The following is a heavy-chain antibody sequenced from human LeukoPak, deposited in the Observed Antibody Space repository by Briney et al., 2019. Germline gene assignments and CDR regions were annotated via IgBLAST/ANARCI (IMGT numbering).Heavy chain of an antibody. CDR3: AKGLFEYSYGLEDAFDI. CDR1: GFTFSSYA. Sequence: TGGSLRLYCAASGFTFSSYAMSWVRQAPGKGLEWVSAINGSGGSTYYADSVKGRFTISRDNSKNTLYLQMNSLRAEDTAVYYCAKGLFEYSYGLEDAFDIWGQGTMVTVSS. J-gene: IGHJ3*02. D-gene: IGHD5-18*01. CDR2: INGSGGST. V-gene: IGHV3-23*01.